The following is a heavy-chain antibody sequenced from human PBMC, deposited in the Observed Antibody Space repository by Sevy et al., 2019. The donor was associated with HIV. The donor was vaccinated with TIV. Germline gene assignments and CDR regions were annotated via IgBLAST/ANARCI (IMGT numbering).Heavy chain of an antibody. Sequence: GGSLRLSCAVSGFTFSGSAMDWVRHTSGKGLEWLGRIRNQANNYTTTYAARVKGRFVISREDSKNTAYLHMSNLKSEDTAVYYCTSGIAVVGTVYFDYWGRGTLVTVSS. CDR2: IRNQANNYTT. V-gene: IGHV3-73*01. CDR1: GFTFSGSA. CDR3: TSGIAVVGTVYFDY. D-gene: IGHD6-19*01. J-gene: IGHJ4*02.